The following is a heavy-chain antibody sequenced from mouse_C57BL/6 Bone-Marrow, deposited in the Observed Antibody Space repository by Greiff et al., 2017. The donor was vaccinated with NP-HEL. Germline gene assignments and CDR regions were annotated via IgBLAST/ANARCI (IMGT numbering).Heavy chain of an antibody. V-gene: IGHV1-50*01. CDR2: IDPSDSYT. J-gene: IGHJ3*01. CDR1: GYTFTSYW. D-gene: IGHD3-1*01. Sequence: QVQLKQSGAELVKPGASVKLSCKASGYTFTSYWMQWVKQRPGQGLEWIGEIDPSDSYTNYNQKFKGKATLTVDTSSSTAYMQLSSLTSEDSAVYYCARSGYPWFAYWGQGTLVTVSA. CDR3: ARSGYPWFAY.